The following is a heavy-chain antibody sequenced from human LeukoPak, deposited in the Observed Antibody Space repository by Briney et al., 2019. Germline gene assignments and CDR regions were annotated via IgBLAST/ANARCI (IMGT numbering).Heavy chain of an antibody. J-gene: IGHJ4*02. D-gene: IGHD2-2*01. CDR3: ARDWVVPTTYYFDC. CDR1: GFTFSSYW. CDR2: IKQDGSGK. V-gene: IGHV3-7*01. Sequence: GGSLRLSCAASGFTFSSYWMSWVRQAPGKGLEWVANIKQDGSGKYYVASVTGRFTISRDNAKNSLYLQMNSLGAEDTAVYYCARDWVVPTTYYFDCWGQGTLVTVSS.